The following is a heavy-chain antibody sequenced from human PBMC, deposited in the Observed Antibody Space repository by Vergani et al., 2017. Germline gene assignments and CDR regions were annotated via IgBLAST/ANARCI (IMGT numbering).Heavy chain of an antibody. CDR1: GGPITSSSYY. V-gene: IGHV4-39*01. J-gene: IGHJ4*02. D-gene: IGHD3-9*01. CDR2: IYHSGGA. CDR3: ARTESFILRYCHWAL. Sequence: QLHLQESGPGLVKPSETLSLTCTVSGGPITSSSYYCGWIRQPPGKGLEWIGNIYHSGGAYYNPSLRGRVTISVDTSKNQFSLEVTSVTAADTAIYFCARTESFILRYCHWALWGQGTLVTGSS.